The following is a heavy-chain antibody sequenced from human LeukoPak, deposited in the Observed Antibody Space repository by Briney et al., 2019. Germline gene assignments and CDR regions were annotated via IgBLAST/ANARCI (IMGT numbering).Heavy chain of an antibody. V-gene: IGHV1-3*01. CDR1: GYTFTSYA. CDR2: INAGNGNT. CDR3: ARWPMVRGLDYFDY. D-gene: IGHD3-10*01. J-gene: IGHJ4*02. Sequence: ASVKVSCKASGYTFTSYAMHWVRQAPGQRLEWTGWINAGNGNTKYSQKFQGRVTITRDTSASTAYMELSSLRSEDTAVYYCARWPMVRGLDYFDYWGQGTLVTVSS.